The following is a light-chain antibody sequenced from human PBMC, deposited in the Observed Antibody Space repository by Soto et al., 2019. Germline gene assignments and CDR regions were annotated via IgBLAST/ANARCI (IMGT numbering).Light chain of an antibody. CDR3: EQDGRSSALT. V-gene: IGKV3-20*01. J-gene: IGKJ4*01. CDR1: QSVTNNY. CDR2: GAS. Sequence: EIVLTQSPGTLSLSPGERATLSCRASQSVTNNYLAWYQHKPGQAPRPLISGASSSATGIPDRCSGSGSGTDFTLTISRLEPDDFAVYYCEQDGRSSALTFGGGIKVESK.